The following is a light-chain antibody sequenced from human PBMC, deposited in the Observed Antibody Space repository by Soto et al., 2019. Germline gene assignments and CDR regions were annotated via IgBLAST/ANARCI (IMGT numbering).Light chain of an antibody. CDR1: SSDVGGYKY. V-gene: IGLV2-14*01. CDR3: ASYTSRSTSVI. J-gene: IGLJ2*01. CDR2: EVS. Sequence: QSVLTQPASVSGSPGQSITISCTGTSSDVGGYKYVSWYQQHPDKAPKLIIFEVSNRPSGISSRFSGSKSGNTASLTISGLQDEDEADYYCASYTSRSTSVIFGRGTKVTVL.